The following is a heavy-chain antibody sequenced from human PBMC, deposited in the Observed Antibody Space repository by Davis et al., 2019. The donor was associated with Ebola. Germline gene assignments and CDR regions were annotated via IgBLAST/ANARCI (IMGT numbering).Heavy chain of an antibody. Sequence: SETLSLTCTVSGGSISSGDYYWSWIRQPPGKGLEWIGYIYYSGSTYYNPSLKSRVTLSVDTSKNQFSLRLSSVTAADTAVYYCARDPYSSSHRNGGFDYWGQGTLVTVSS. CDR3: ARDPYSSSHRNGGFDY. CDR1: GGSISSGDYY. J-gene: IGHJ4*02. D-gene: IGHD6-13*01. CDR2: IYYSGST. V-gene: IGHV4-30-4*02.